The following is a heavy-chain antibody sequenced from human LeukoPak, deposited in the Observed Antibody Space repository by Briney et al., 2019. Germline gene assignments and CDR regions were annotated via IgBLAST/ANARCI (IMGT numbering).Heavy chain of an antibody. CDR1: GFSFGSYT. D-gene: IGHD3-22*01. J-gene: IGHJ3*02. CDR2: LYYGGST. Sequence: GSLRLSCAASGFSFGSYTMGWVRQYPGKGREWIGRLYYGGSTYYNPSLKSRVTISVDTSKTQIYLKLSSVTAADTAVYYCARDESSGAFDIWGQGTLVTVSS. V-gene: IGHV4-38-2*02. CDR3: ARDESSGAFDI.